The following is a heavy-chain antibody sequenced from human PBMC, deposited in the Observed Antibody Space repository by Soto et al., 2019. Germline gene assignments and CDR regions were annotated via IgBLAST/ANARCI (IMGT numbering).Heavy chain of an antibody. CDR1: GYTFTSYD. CDR3: ASAIAVASTGFDY. Sequence: QVQLVQSGAERKKPGASVKVSCTASGYTFTSYDINWVRQATGQGLEWLGWMNPNSGNPGYAQKFQGRVTMTRNTSIGTAYMELSSLRSEDMAVYYCASAIAVASTGFDYWGQGTLVTVSS. CDR2: MNPNSGNP. V-gene: IGHV1-8*01. D-gene: IGHD6-19*01. J-gene: IGHJ4*02.